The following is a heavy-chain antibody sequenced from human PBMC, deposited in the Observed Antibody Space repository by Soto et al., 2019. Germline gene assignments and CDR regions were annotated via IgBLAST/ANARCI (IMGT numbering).Heavy chain of an antibody. J-gene: IGHJ4*02. CDR1: GFTFSNAW. D-gene: IGHD6-13*01. CDR3: ARGGAARPDY. CDR2: ISSTGSLT. V-gene: IGHV3-48*01. Sequence: GGSLRLSCAASGFTFSNAWMNWVRQAPGKGLEWVSYISSTGSLTQYADSVNGRFTIYRDNGKNSLYLQMSSLRVEDTAVYYCARGGAARPDYWGQGTVVTVSS.